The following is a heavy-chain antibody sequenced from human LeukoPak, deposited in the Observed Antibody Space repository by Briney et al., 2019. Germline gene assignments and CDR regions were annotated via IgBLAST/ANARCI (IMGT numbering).Heavy chain of an antibody. Sequence: AADTLSLTCGVYAGSFSDYYWNWLRQPPAKDLEWIGEINHGGTTNHSPSLKTRVTISVDTSKIQFSLNLTSVTAADTAVYYCARGLRGYGGDLWGQGTLVTVSS. J-gene: IGHJ5*02. CDR3: ARGLRGYGGDL. V-gene: IGHV4-34*01. D-gene: IGHD2-15*01. CDR2: INHGGTT. CDR1: AGSFSDYY.